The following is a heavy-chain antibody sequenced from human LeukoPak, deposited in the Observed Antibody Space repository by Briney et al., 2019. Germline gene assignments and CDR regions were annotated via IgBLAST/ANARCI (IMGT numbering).Heavy chain of an antibody. CDR3: AREDYYGSGSNDY. J-gene: IGHJ4*02. Sequence: GRSLRLSCAASRFTFSSYGMHWVRQAPGKGLEWVAVIWYDGSNKYYADSVKGRFTISRDNSKNTLYLQMNSLRAEDTAVYYCAREDYYGSGSNDYWGQGTLVTVSS. CDR1: RFTFSSYG. D-gene: IGHD3-10*01. CDR2: IWYDGSNK. V-gene: IGHV3-33*01.